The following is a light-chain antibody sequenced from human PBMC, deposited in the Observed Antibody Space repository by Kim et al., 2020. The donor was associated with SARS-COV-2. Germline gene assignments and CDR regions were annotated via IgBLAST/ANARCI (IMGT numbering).Light chain of an antibody. CDR2: GKN. Sequence: ALGQTVRITCQGDSLRSYYASWYQQKPGQAPVIVIYGKNNRPSGIPDRFSGSSSGNTASLTSTGAQAEDEADYYCNSRDSSGNHLVFGTGTKVTVL. V-gene: IGLV3-19*01. J-gene: IGLJ1*01. CDR1: SLRSYY. CDR3: NSRDSSGNHLV.